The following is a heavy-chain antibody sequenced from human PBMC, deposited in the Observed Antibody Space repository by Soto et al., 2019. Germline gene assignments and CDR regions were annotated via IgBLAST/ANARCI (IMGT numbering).Heavy chain of an antibody. J-gene: IGHJ6*03. Sequence: KQSQTLSLTCAISGDSVSSNSAAWNWIRQSPSRGLEWLGRTYYRSKWYNDYAVSVKSRITINPDTSKNQFSLQLNSVTPEDTAVYYCARGSIAVAGRYYYYYMDVWGKGTTVTVSS. V-gene: IGHV6-1*01. CDR2: TYYRSKWYN. D-gene: IGHD6-19*01. CDR3: ARGSIAVAGRYYYYYMDV. CDR1: GDSVSSNSAA.